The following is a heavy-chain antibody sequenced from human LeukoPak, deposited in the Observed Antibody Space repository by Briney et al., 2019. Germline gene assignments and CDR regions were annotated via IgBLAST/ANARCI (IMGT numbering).Heavy chain of an antibody. CDR2: LNDDGTKA. CDR3: SKDAALLTSGIAASSHEY. Sequence: GGSLRLSCAVAGFTFGNYGMRWGRQAPGKGLVWGSRLNDDGTKASYADFVKGRFTISRDNSKNTLYLQMNNLADEDTAAYSCSKDAALLTSGIAASSHEYWGQGTLVTVSS. D-gene: IGHD6-25*01. J-gene: IGHJ4*02. CDR1: GFTFGNYG. V-gene: IGHV3-74*01.